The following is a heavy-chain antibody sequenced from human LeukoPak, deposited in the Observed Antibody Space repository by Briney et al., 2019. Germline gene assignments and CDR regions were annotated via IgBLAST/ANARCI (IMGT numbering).Heavy chain of an antibody. J-gene: IGHJ5*02. D-gene: IGHD1-1*01. CDR3: AGVLETNWFDP. Sequence: SETLSLTCAVSGYSISSGYYWGWIRQPPGKGLEWIGSIYHSGSTYYNPSLKSRVTISVDTSKNQFSLKLSSVTAADTAVYYCAGVLETNWFDPWGQGTLVTVSS. V-gene: IGHV4-38-2*01. CDR2: IYHSGST. CDR1: GYSISSGYY.